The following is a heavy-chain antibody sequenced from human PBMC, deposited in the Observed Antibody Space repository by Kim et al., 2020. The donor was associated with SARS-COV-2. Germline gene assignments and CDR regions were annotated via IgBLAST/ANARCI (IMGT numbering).Heavy chain of an antibody. Sequence: GGSLRLSCAASGFTFSSYAMHWVRQAPGKGLEYVSAISSNGGSTYYANSVKGRFTISRDNSKNTLYLQMGSLRAEDMAVYYCARLLEVYSGSPGPYYYYGMDVWGQGTTVTVSS. CDR1: GFTFSSYA. J-gene: IGHJ6*02. V-gene: IGHV3-64*01. CDR2: ISSNGGST. CDR3: ARLLEVYSGSPGPYYYYGMDV. D-gene: IGHD1-26*01.